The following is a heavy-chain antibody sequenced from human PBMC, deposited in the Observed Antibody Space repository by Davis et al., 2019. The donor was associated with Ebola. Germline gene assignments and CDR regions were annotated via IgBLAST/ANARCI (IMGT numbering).Heavy chain of an antibody. V-gene: IGHV4-34*01. Sequence: MPSETLSLTCTVSGGSISSYYWSWIRQPPGKGLEWIGEINHSGSTNYNPSLKSRVTISVDTSKNQFSLKLSSVTAADTAVYYCARGVGAATRFDPWGQGTLVTVSS. CDR3: ARGVGAATRFDP. J-gene: IGHJ5*02. D-gene: IGHD4-17*01. CDR2: INHSGST. CDR1: GGSISSYY.